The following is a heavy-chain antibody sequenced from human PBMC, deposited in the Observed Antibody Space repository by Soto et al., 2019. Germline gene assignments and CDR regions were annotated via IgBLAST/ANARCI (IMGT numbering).Heavy chain of an antibody. Sequence: PSATLSLTCSVSGGSISSGYYYWSWIRQPPGKGLEWIGNIYYSGNTYYNPSLKSRLIISIDTSKNQLSLKVGSVTAADTAVYYCASASLYGMDVGGQGTPVTVSS. D-gene: IGHD3-16*01. CDR3: ASASLYGMDV. CDR1: GGSISSGYYY. V-gene: IGHV4-30-4*01. CDR2: IYYSGNT. J-gene: IGHJ6*02.